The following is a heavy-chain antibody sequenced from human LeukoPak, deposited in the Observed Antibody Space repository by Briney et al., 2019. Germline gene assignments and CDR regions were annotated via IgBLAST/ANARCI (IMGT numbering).Heavy chain of an antibody. CDR3: ARDSQDSSGST. V-gene: IGHV4-34*01. CDR1: GGSFSGYY. CDR2: INHSGST. J-gene: IGHJ5*02. Sequence: SETLSLTCAVYGGSFSGYYWSWIRQPPGKGLEWIGEINHSGSTNYNPSLKSRVTISVDTSKNQFSLKLSSVTAADTAVYYCARDSQDSSGSTWGQGTLVTVSS. D-gene: IGHD6-19*01.